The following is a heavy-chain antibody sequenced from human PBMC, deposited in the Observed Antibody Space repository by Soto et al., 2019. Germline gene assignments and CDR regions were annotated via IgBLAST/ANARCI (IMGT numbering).Heavy chain of an antibody. D-gene: IGHD4-17*01. CDR1: GGSIYNYF. J-gene: IGHJ2*01. Sequence: QVQLQESGPGLVKPSETLSLTCTVSGGSIYNYFWSWIRQPPGKGLEWIGYRYYGGSTDYNVSLESRVTMSLDMCKNQFSLKLNSVTAADTATYYCASSTAVGNHWYFDVWGRGTLVTVSS. V-gene: IGHV4-59*01. CDR2: RYYGGST. CDR3: ASSTAVGNHWYFDV.